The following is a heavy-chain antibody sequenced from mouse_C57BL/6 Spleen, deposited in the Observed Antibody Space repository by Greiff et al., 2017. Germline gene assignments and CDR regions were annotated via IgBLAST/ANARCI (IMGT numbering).Heavy chain of an antibody. V-gene: IGHV1-81*01. CDR2: ISPRSGNT. CDR1: GYTFTSYG. Sequence: VQLQQSGAELARPGASVKLSCKASGYTFTSYGISWVKQRTGQGLEWIGEISPRSGNTYYNEKFKGQATLTADKSSSTAYMELRSLTSEDAAVYFCRLYSNYYFDYWGQGTTLTVSS. CDR3: RLYSNYYFDY. J-gene: IGHJ2*01. D-gene: IGHD2-5*01.